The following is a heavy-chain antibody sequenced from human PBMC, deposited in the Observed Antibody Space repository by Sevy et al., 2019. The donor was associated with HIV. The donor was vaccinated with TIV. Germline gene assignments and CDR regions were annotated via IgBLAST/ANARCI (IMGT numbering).Heavy chain of an antibody. J-gene: IGHJ4*02. D-gene: IGHD3-22*01. CDR2: ISAYHGNR. CDR1: DYTFSTQG. Sequence: ASVKVSCKASDYTFSTQGFNWVRQAPGQGLAWMGWISAYHGNRKYAQKFQGRVTMTTDTSTSTAYMELRSLTSEDTAVYYCGRDCAPGYYYDAIGVKRGYYLDYWGQGTLVTVSS. CDR3: GRDCAPGYYYDAIGVKRGYYLDY. V-gene: IGHV1-18*01.